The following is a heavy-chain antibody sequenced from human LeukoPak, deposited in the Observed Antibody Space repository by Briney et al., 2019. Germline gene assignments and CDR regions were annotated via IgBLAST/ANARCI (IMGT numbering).Heavy chain of an antibody. Sequence: GGSLRLSCAASGFTFSTYAMTWVRQAPGKGLEWVSTISGGGDGTHYADSVKGRFTISRDNSKNTLYLQMGNLRADDTAVYYCAKDLHGSGTYFDYWGQGTLVPVSS. CDR2: ISGGGDGT. D-gene: IGHD3-10*01. J-gene: IGHJ4*02. CDR3: AKDLHGSGTYFDY. V-gene: IGHV3-23*01. CDR1: GFTFSTYA.